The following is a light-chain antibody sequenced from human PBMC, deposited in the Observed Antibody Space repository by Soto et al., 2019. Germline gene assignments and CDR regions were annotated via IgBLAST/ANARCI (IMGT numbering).Light chain of an antibody. CDR3: ASWDDSLNGVV. CDR1: SSNIGDNA. V-gene: IGLV1-36*01. CDR2: YDD. J-gene: IGLJ2*01. Sequence: QPVLTQPPSVSGAPRQRVTISCSGSSSNIGDNAVNWYQHLPGKAPKLLIYYDDLLPSGVSDRFSGSKSGTSASLAISGLQSEDEADYYCASWDDSLNGVVFGGGTKLTVL.